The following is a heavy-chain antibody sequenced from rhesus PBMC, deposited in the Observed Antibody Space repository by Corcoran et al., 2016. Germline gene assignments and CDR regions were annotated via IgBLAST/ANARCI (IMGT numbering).Heavy chain of an antibody. D-gene: IGHD1-44*01. J-gene: IGHJ6*01. Sequence: EVQLVESGGGLAKPGGSLRRSGAASGFSFSYYYMSGVRQGTWKGLCWISAINSAGSSTYYADSVKGRFTILRENAKNTRYLQMNSLRAEDTAVYYCARRGASRGWDSWGQGVVVTVSS. CDR2: INSAGSST. V-gene: IGHV3-28*02. CDR1: GFSFSYYY. CDR3: ARRGASRGWDS.